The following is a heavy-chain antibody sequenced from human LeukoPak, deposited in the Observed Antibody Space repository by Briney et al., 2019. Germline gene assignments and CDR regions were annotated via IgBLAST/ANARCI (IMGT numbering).Heavy chain of an antibody. J-gene: IGHJ4*02. Sequence: QPGGSLRLSCAASGFTFSSYAMHWVRQAPGKGLECVSAISSKGGSTYYANSVKGRFTISRHNSKNTLYLQMGSLRAEDMAVYYCARISPGGADYWGQGTLVTVSS. D-gene: IGHD2-21*01. CDR3: ARISPGGADY. V-gene: IGHV3-64*01. CDR1: GFTFSSYA. CDR2: ISSKGGST.